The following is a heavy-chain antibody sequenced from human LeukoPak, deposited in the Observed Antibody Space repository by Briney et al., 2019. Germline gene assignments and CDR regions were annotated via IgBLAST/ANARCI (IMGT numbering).Heavy chain of an antibody. CDR3: ARDDYGDYVEGGEDAFDI. CDR1: GFTLTSYW. Sequence: GGSLRLSCAASGFTLTSYWMHWVRHAPGKGLVWVSRTNGDGSSTSYADSVKGRFTISRDNAKNTLYLQMNSLRAEDTAVYYCARDDYGDYVEGGEDAFDIWGQGTMVTVSS. J-gene: IGHJ3*02. D-gene: IGHD4-17*01. V-gene: IGHV3-74*01. CDR2: TNGDGSST.